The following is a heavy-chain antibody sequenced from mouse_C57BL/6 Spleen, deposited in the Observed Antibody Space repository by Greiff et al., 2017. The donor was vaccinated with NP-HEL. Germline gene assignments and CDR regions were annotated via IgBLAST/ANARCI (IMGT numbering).Heavy chain of an antibody. D-gene: IGHD1-1*01. Sequence: EVKLMESGGGLVQPGGSLKLSCAASGFTFSDYGMAWVRQAPRKGPEWVAFISNLAYSIYYADTVTGRFTISRENAKNTLYLEMSSLRSEDTAMYYCARRDYASSGGYFDVWGTGTTVTVSS. J-gene: IGHJ1*03. CDR3: ARRDYASSGGYFDV. CDR1: GFTFSDYG. CDR2: ISNLAYSI. V-gene: IGHV5-15*01.